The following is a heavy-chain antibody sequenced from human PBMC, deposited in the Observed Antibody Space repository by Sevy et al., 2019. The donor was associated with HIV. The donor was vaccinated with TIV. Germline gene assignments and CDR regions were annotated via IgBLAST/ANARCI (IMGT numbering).Heavy chain of an antibody. D-gene: IGHD6-13*01. CDR3: VRDVHHLTAAGLPHDAFDI. V-gene: IGHV1-18*01. CDR1: GYTFTSYG. Sequence: ASVKVYCKASGYTFTSYGISWVRQAPGQGLEWMGWISAYNGNTNYAQKLQGRVTMITDTSTSTAYMELRSLRSDDTAVYYCVRDVHHLTAAGLPHDAFDIWGQGTMVTVSS. J-gene: IGHJ3*02. CDR2: ISAYNGNT.